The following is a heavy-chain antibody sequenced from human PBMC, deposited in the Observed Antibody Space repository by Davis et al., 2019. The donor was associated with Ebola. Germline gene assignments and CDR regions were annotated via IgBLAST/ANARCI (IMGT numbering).Heavy chain of an antibody. J-gene: IGHJ6*02. Sequence: PGGSLRLSCVASGFTFSSYAMHWVRQAPGKGLEWVAVISYDGSNKYYADSVKGRFTISRDNAKNSLYLQMNSLRAEDTAVYYCARFTYSSSWAPNYYYYYGMDVWGQGTTVTVSS. CDR3: ARFTYSSSWAPNYYYYYGMDV. CDR2: ISYDGSNK. V-gene: IGHV3-30-3*01. D-gene: IGHD6-13*01. CDR1: GFTFSSYA.